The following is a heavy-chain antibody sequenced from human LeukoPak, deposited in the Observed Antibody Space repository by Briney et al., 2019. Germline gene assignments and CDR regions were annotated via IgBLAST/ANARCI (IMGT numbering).Heavy chain of an antibody. V-gene: IGHV3-7*03. Sequence: GGSLRLSCAPSAFIFSYYWMSWVRQAPGKGLEWVANINQDGSEKRYVDSAKGRFTISRDNAENLLYLQMDNLRAEDTAVYYCAREGGSGWYSGWFDPWGQGTLVTVSS. D-gene: IGHD6-19*01. CDR3: AREGGSGWYSGWFDP. CDR1: AFIFSYYW. CDR2: INQDGSEK. J-gene: IGHJ5*02.